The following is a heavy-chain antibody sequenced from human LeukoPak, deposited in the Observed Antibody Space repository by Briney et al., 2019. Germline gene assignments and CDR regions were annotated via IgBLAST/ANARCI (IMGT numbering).Heavy chain of an antibody. J-gene: IGHJ6*02. D-gene: IGHD6-19*01. CDR2: ISGSGGST. V-gene: IGHV3-23*01. Sequence: PGGCLRLACAASGFTFSSYAMSSVRQARGRGLEWVSAISGSGGSTYYADSVKGRFTISRENSKNTLYLQMNSLRDEDTAVYYCALINAIRIAVVDCYYYGMDGWGQGTTVTVSS. CDR1: GFTFSSYA. CDR3: ALINAIRIAVVDCYYYGMDG.